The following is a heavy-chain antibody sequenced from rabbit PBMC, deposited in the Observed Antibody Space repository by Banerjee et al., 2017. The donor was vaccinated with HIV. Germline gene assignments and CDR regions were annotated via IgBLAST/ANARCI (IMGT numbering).Heavy chain of an antibody. Sequence: QEQLEESGGDLVKPEGSLTLTCTASGFSFNNNYVMCWVRQAPGKGLEWIACINTSSGNTVYATWAKGRFTISRTSSTTVALQMTSLTAADTATYFCVRWGWLWGPGTLVTVS. CDR3: VRWGWL. V-gene: IGHV1S45*01. CDR2: INTSSGNT. J-gene: IGHJ4*01. CDR1: GFSFNNNYV. D-gene: IGHD4-2*01.